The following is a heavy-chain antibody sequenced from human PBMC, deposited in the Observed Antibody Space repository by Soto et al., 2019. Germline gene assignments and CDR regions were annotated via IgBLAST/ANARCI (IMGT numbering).Heavy chain of an antibody. J-gene: IGHJ6*02. V-gene: IGHV1-69*12. CDR1: GGTFSSYA. D-gene: IGHD1-1*01. CDR2: IIPIFGTA. Sequence: QVQLVQSVAEVKKPGSSVKVSCKASGGTFSSYAISWVRQAPGQGLEWMGGIIPIFGTANYAQKFQGRVTITADESTSTAYMELSSLRSEDTAVYYCARDGWGGGSYYYYGMDVWGQGTTVTVSS. CDR3: ARDGWGGGSYYYYGMDV.